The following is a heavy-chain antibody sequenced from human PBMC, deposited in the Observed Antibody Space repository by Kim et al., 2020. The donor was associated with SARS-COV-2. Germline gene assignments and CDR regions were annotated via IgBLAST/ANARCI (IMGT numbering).Heavy chain of an antibody. CDR1: RFTFSSYG. Sequence: GGSLRLSCAASRFTFSSYGMHWVRQAPGKGLEWVAVISYDGSNKYYADSVKGRFTISRDNSKNTLYLQMNSLRAEDTAVYYCAKDRGVRFGDRGPSGDWFYPWGQGTLVTVSS. V-gene: IGHV3-30*18. D-gene: IGHD3-10*01. CDR2: ISYDGSNK. CDR3: AKDRGVRFGDRGPSGDWFYP. J-gene: IGHJ5*02.